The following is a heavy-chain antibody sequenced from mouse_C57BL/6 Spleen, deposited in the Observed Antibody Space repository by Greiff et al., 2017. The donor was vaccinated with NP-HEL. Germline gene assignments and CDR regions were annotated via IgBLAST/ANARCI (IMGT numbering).Heavy chain of an antibody. CDR3: ARQNSYYSNYGWFAY. J-gene: IGHJ3*01. CDR2: ISNGGGST. Sequence: EVMLVESGGGLVQPGGSLKLSCAASGFTFSDYYMYWVRQTPEKRLEWVAYISNGGGSTYYPDTVKGRFTISRDNAKNTLYLQMSRLKSEDTAMYYCARQNSYYSNYGWFAYWGQGTLVTVSA. CDR1: GFTFSDYY. D-gene: IGHD2-5*01. V-gene: IGHV5-12*01.